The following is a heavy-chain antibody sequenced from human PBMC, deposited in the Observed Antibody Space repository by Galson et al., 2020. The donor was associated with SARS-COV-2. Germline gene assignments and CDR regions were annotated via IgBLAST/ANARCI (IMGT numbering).Heavy chain of an antibody. CDR1: GGSFSGYY. D-gene: IGHD3-10*01. V-gene: IGHV4-34*01. J-gene: IGHJ4*02. Sequence: ESLKISCAVYGGSFSGYYWSWIRQPPGKGLEWIGEINHSGSTNYNPSLKSRVTISVDTSKNQFSLKLTSVTAADTAVYYCTRCGGASRVSSDYWGQGNLVTVSS. CDR3: TRCGGASRVSSDY. CDR2: INHSGST.